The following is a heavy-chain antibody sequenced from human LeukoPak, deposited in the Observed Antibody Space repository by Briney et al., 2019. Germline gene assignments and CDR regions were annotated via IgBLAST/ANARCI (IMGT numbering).Heavy chain of an antibody. J-gene: IGHJ4*02. Sequence: SQTLSLTCGVSGVSIRSAGYSYYWIRQLQGKGLEWIGHIYYSGSPSYNPSLKSRVTISVDTSKNQFSLKLSSVTAADTAVYYCARVRVVPAAIGPYYFDYWGQGTLVTVSS. CDR1: GVSIRSAGYS. CDR3: ARVRVVPAAIGPYYFDY. CDR2: IYYSGSP. D-gene: IGHD2-2*02. V-gene: IGHV4-31*11.